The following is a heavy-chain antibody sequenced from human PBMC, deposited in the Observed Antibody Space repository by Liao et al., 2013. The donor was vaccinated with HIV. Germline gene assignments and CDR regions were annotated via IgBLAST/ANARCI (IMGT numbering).Heavy chain of an antibody. V-gene: IGHV4-4*07. CDR2: FYTSGST. CDR3: ARDHYYDSSGYRWYFDL. D-gene: IGHD3-22*01. J-gene: IGHJ2*01. CDR1: GGSISSYY. Sequence: QVQLQESGPGLVQPSETLSLTCTVSGGSISSYYWSWIRHPAGKGLEWIGRFYTSGSTNYNPSLKSRVTMSVDTSKNQFSLKLSSVTAADTAVYYCARDHYYDSSGYRWYFDLWGRGTLVTVSS.